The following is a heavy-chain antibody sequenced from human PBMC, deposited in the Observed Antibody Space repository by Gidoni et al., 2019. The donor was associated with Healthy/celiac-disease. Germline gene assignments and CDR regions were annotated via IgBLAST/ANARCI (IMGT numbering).Heavy chain of an antibody. CDR1: GGTFSSYA. Sequence: QVQLVQSGAEVKKPGSSVKVSCKASGGTFSSYAISWVRQAPGQGLEWMGGIIPIFGTANYAQKFQGRVTITADESTSTAYMELSSLRSEDTAVYYCARDREQQLAEYYYYYYGMDVWGQGTTVTVSS. CDR2: IIPIFGTA. CDR3: ARDREQQLAEYYYYYYGMDV. J-gene: IGHJ6*02. D-gene: IGHD6-13*01. V-gene: IGHV1-69*01.